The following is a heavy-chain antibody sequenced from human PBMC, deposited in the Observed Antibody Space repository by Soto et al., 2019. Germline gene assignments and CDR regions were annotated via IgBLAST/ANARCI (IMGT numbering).Heavy chain of an antibody. CDR3: ARDTSGWNYYFDY. CDR2: IYYSGST. V-gene: IGHV4-39*01. CDR1: GGSISSSSYY. J-gene: IGHJ4*02. Sequence: PSETLSLTCTVSGGSISSSSYYWSWIRQPPGKGLEWIGSIYYSGSTYYNPSLKSRVTISVDTSKNQFSLKLSSVTAADTAVYYCARDTSGWNYYFDYWGQGSLVTVSS. D-gene: IGHD6-19*01.